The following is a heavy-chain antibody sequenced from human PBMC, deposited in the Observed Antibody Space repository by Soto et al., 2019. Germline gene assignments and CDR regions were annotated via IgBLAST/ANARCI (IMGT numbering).Heavy chain of an antibody. CDR1: GFTFSDYY. V-gene: IGHV3-11*01. Sequence: PGGSLRLSCAASGFTFSDYYMTWIRQAPGKGLDLLSYISPGGDIISYADSVKGRFTVSRDNGQKSLHLQMNGLRDEDTAMYYCTRDPRILDYWGQGTLVTVSS. CDR2: ISPGGDII. CDR3: TRDPRILDY. J-gene: IGHJ4*02.